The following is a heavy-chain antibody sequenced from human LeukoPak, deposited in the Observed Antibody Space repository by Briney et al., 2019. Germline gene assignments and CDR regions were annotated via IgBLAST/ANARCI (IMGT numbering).Heavy chain of an antibody. CDR3: ARAIAVAALWGFDY. J-gene: IGHJ4*02. D-gene: IGHD6-19*01. CDR2: ISSSSSYI. CDR1: GFTFRRFS. Sequence: GGSLRLSCAASGFTFRRFSMNWVRQAPGKGLEWVSSISSSSSYIYYADSVKGRFTISRDNAKNSLYLQMNSLRAEDTAVYYCARAIAVAALWGFDYWGQGTLVTVSS. V-gene: IGHV3-21*01.